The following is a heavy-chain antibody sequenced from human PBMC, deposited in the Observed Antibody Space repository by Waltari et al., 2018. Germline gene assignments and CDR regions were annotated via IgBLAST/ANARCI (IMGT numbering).Heavy chain of an antibody. Sequence: QVQLQESGPGLVKPSETLSLTCAVSGYSISSGYYWGWNRQPPGQGLEWIGSIYHRGSTYYNPSLKSRVTISVDTSKNQFSLKLSSVTAADTAVYYCARVRSSGWYGLDYYYYYMDVWGKGTTVTVSS. CDR1: GYSISSGYY. D-gene: IGHD6-19*01. V-gene: IGHV4-38-2*01. CDR2: IYHRGST. J-gene: IGHJ6*03. CDR3: ARVRSSGWYGLDYYYYYMDV.